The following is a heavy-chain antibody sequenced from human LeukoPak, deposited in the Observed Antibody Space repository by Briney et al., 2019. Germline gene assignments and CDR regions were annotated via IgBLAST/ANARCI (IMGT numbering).Heavy chain of an antibody. V-gene: IGHV1-8*01. Sequence: GASVKVSCKASGYTFTSYDINWVRQATGQGLEWMGWMNPNSGNTGYAQKFQGRVTMTRNTSISTAYMELSSLRSEDTAVYYCARGRSGYDGYYYYYGMDVWGQGTLVTVSS. CDR1: GYTFTSYD. CDR3: ARGRSGYDGYYYYYGMDV. D-gene: IGHD5-12*01. J-gene: IGHJ6*02. CDR2: MNPNSGNT.